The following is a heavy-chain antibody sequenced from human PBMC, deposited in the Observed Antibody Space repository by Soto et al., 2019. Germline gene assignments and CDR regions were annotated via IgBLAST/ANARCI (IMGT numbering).Heavy chain of an antibody. Sequence: GASVKVSCKASGGTFSSYAISWVRQAPGQGLEWMGGIIPIFGTANYAQKFQGRVTITADESTSTAYMELSSLRSEDTAVYYCASYYYDSTGLYPLDSWGQRTLVTVSS. D-gene: IGHD3-22*01. J-gene: IGHJ4*02. CDR2: IIPIFGTA. CDR1: GGTFSSYA. CDR3: ASYYYDSTGLYPLDS. V-gene: IGHV1-69*13.